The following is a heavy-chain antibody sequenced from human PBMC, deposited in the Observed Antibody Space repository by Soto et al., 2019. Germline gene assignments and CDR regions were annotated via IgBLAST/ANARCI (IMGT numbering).Heavy chain of an antibody. D-gene: IGHD3-22*01. J-gene: IGHJ4*02. CDR1: GGTFSSYA. CDR2: IIPIFGTA. CDR3: AMGITMIVVVIKPSRFDY. V-gene: IGHV1-69*06. Sequence: VASVKVSCKASGGTFSSYAISWVRQAPGQGLEWMGGIIPIFGTANYAQKFQGRVTITADKSTSTAYMELSSLRSEDTAVYYCAMGITMIVVVIKPSRFDYWGEGTLVTVSS.